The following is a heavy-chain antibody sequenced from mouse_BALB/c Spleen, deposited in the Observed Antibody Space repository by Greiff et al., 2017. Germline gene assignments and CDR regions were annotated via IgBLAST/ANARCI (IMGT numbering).Heavy chain of an antibody. V-gene: IGHV5-4*02. D-gene: IGHD2-2*01. J-gene: IGHJ3*01. CDR1: GFTFSDYY. CDR3: ARDNGYDGFAY. Sequence: EVHLVESGGGLVKPGGSLKLSCAASGFTFSDYYMYWVRQTPEKRLEWVATISDGGSYTYYPDSVKGRFTISRDNAKNNLYLQMSSLKSEDTAMYYCARDNGYDGFAYWGQGTLVTVSA. CDR2: ISDGGSYT.